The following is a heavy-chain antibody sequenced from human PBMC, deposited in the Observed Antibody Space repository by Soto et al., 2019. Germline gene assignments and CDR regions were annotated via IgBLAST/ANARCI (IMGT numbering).Heavy chain of an antibody. CDR3: AKDGKYSSSWYYFDY. Sequence: GGSLRLSCAASGFTFSSYGMHWVRQAPGKGLEWVAVISYDGSNKYYADSVKGRFTISRDNSKNTLYLQMNSLRAEDTAVYYCAKDGKYSSSWYYFDYWGQGTLVTVSS. CDR2: ISYDGSNK. CDR1: GFTFSSYG. D-gene: IGHD6-13*01. J-gene: IGHJ4*02. V-gene: IGHV3-30*18.